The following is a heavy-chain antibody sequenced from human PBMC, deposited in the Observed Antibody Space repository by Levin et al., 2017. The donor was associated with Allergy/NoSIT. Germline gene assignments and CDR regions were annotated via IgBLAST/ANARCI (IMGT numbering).Heavy chain of an antibody. J-gene: IGHJ6*02. CDR3: AKDRAGRHRYYFGMDV. Sequence: LAGGSLRLSCAASGFTFDDYAMHWVRQAPGKGLEWVSGINWNSGSIGYGDSVKGRFTISRDNSKNSLYLQMNSLRAEDTALYYCAKDRAGRHRYYFGMDVWGQGTTVTVS. D-gene: IGHD3-16*02. CDR1: GFTFDDYA. V-gene: IGHV3-9*01. CDR2: INWNSGSI.